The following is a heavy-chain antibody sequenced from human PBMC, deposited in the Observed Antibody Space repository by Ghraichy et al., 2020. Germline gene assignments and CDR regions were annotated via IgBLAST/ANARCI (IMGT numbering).Heavy chain of an antibody. CDR2: INPNSGDT. D-gene: IGHD2-15*01. V-gene: IGHV1-2*02. CDR1: GYTFTGYY. CDR3: LRGLEDCSGGSCHINWFDP. J-gene: IGHJ5*02. Sequence: ASVKVSCKASGYTFTGYYMHWVRQAPGQGLEWMGWINPNSGDTNYVQKFQGRVTMARDTSISTAYMELSSLRSDDTAVHYCLRGLEDCSGGSCHINWFDPWGQGTLVTVSS.